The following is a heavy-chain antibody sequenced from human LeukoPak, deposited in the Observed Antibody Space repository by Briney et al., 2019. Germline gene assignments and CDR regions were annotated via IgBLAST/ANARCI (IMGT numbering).Heavy chain of an antibody. D-gene: IGHD1-7*01. Sequence: AASVKVSCKASGYTFTSYGISWVRQAPGQGLEWMGWISAYNGNTNYAQKLQGRVTMTTDTSTSTAYMELRSLRSDDTAVYYCARGTGRNYDHDAFDIWGQGTMVTVSS. CDR3: ARGTGRNYDHDAFDI. CDR1: GYTFTSYG. V-gene: IGHV1-18*01. CDR2: ISAYNGNT. J-gene: IGHJ3*02.